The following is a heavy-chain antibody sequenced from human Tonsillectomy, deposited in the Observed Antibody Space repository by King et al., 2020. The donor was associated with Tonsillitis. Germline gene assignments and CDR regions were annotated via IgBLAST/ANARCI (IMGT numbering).Heavy chain of an antibody. CDR2: MYYSGST. Sequence: QLQESGPGLVKPSETLSLTCTVSGGSISSSNYYWGWISQPPGKGLEWIGRMYYSGSTNYNASLKSRVTISVDTSKNEFSLKLSSVTAADTAVYYCARTLRTSGWYFGWFDPWGQGSLVTVSS. CDR3: ARTLRTSGWYFGWFDP. D-gene: IGHD6-19*01. CDR1: GGSISSSNYY. V-gene: IGHV4-39*01. J-gene: IGHJ5*02.